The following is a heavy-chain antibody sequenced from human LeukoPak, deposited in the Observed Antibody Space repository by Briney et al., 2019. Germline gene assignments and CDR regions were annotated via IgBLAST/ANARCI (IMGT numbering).Heavy chain of an antibody. J-gene: IGHJ4*02. D-gene: IGHD5-18*01. CDR2: ISSSSSYM. V-gene: IGHV3-21*01. CDR1: GFTFSSYS. Sequence: GGSLRLSCAASGFTFSSYSMNWVRQAPGKGLEWVSSISSSSSYMYYADSVKGRFTISRDNAKNSLYLQMNSLRAEDTAVYYCARVKGYSYGWDYWGQGTLVTVSS. CDR3: ARVKGYSYGWDY.